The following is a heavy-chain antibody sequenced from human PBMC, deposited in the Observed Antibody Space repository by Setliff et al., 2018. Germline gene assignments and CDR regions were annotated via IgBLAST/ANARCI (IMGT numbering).Heavy chain of an antibody. D-gene: IGHD4-17*01. V-gene: IGHV4-39*07. CDR1: GGSISSSCYY. J-gene: IGHJ6*02. CDR3: ARDRVTTLENYYYYYGMDV. CDR2: IYYSGST. Sequence: SETLSLTCTVSGGSISSSCYYWGWIRQPPGKGLEWIGSIYYSGSTYYNPSLKSRVTISVDTSKNQFSLKLSSVTAADTAAYYCARDRVTTLENYYYYYGMDVWGQGTTVTVSS.